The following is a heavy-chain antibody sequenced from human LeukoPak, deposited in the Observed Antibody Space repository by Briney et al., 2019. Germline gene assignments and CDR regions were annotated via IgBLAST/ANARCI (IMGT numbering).Heavy chain of an antibody. Sequence: PGGSQRLSCAASGFTFSSYSMNWVRQAPGKGLEWVSSISSSSSYIYYADSVKGRFTISRDNAKNSLYLQMNSLRAEDTAVYYCARVLGGAAFDIWGQGTMVTVSS. CDR1: GFTFSSYS. CDR3: ARVLGGAAFDI. V-gene: IGHV3-21*01. CDR2: ISSSSSYI. J-gene: IGHJ3*02. D-gene: IGHD3-16*01.